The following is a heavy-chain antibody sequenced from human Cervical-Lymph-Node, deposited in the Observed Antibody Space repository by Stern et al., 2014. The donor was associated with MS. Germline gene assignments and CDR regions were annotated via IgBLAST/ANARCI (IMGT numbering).Heavy chain of an antibody. CDR1: GYSFTFYW. CDR2: ISPSDSDT. J-gene: IGHJ5*02. D-gene: IGHD3-16*01. Sequence: EVQLVQSGAEVKKPGESLKISCKVSGYSFTFYWIVWVRQMPGKGLEWMGIISPSDSDTTYSPSLQGQVTISVDRSISTAYLQGSSLRASDTAIYYCARQRYYDTSGYLDLWGQGTLVTVSS. V-gene: IGHV5-51*01. CDR3: ARQRYYDTSGYLDL.